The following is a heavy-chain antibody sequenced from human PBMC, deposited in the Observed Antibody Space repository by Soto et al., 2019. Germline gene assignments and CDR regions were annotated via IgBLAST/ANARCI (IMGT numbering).Heavy chain of an antibody. CDR2: TIPVFNTA. D-gene: IGHD3-10*01. V-gene: IGHV1-69*06. J-gene: IGHJ3*02. CDR1: RGTLSDHG. Sequence: QVQQEQSGAEVKKPGSSVKVSCKASRGTLSDHGVAWLRQAPGQGLEWMGGTIPVFNTAKYAQKFQGRVTVTADKFTNIAYMELSSLRSEDTAFYFCARGVYGSGNYYTGPSAFDIWGQGTMVIVSS. CDR3: ARGVYGSGNYYTGPSAFDI.